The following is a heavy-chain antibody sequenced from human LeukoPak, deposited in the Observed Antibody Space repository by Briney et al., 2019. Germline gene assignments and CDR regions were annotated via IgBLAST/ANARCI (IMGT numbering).Heavy chain of an antibody. CDR3: ARVKRRYQVLKPLHETASHFFDY. D-gene: IGHD2-2*01. Sequence: SETLSLTCTVSGGSISSYYWSWIRQPPGKGLEWIGYIYYSGSTNYDPSLKSRVSISVDTSRNQFSLKLTSVTAADTAMYYCARVKRRYQVLKPLHETASHFFDYWGQGTLVTVSS. CDR1: GGSISSYY. CDR2: IYYSGST. V-gene: IGHV4-59*12. J-gene: IGHJ4*02.